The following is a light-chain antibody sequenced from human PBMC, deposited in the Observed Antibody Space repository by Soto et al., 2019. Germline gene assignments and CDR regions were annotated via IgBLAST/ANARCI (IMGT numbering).Light chain of an antibody. J-gene: IGLJ1*01. CDR1: SSDVGNYNL. Sequence: QSALTQPASVSGSPGQSITISCTGTSSDVGNYNLVSWYQQHPGKAPKLMIFEGSKRPSGVSNRFSGSKSGNTASLTISGLQAEDEADYYCCSYAGSRTLYVFGTGTKVPVL. CDR3: CSYAGSRTLYV. CDR2: EGS. V-gene: IGLV2-23*01.